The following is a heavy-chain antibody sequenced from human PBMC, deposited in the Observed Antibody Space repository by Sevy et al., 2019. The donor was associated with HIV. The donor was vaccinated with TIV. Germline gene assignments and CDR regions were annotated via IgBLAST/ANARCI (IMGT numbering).Heavy chain of an antibody. J-gene: IGHJ3*02. Sequence: GGSLRPSCAAFGFTVNNKNMTGVRQAPGKGLEWAQVIYTSGSTYYADSVKGRFIISRDNSKNTLYLQMNSLRAEDTAVYYCASGKTKGFDGFDIWGQGTMVTVSS. CDR1: GFTVNNKN. CDR3: ASGKTKGFDGFDI. V-gene: IGHV3-66*01. CDR2: IYTSGST.